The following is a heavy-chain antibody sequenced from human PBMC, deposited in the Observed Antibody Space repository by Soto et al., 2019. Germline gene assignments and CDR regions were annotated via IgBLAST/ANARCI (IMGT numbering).Heavy chain of an antibody. CDR3: AKFAVAPGGFFDY. V-gene: IGHV3-23*01. CDR2: ISGSGGNT. D-gene: IGHD2-2*01. CDR1: GFSFNNYA. J-gene: IGHJ4*02. Sequence: GGSLRLSCAASGFSFNNYAMSWVRQAPGKGLEWVSGISGSGGNTYYADSVKGRFTISRDNSKKTLFLQVNSLRVEDTAVYYCAKFAVAPGGFFDYWGQGTLVTVSS.